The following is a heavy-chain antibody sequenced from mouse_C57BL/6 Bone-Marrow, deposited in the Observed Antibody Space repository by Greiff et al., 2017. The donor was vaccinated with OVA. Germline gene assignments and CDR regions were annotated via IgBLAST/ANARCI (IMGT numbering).Heavy chain of an antibody. CDR3: ASVAFDV. CDR2: IYPYDSET. V-gene: IGHV1-61*01. J-gene: IGHJ1*03. CDR1: GYTFTSYW. Sequence: QVQLQQPGAELVRPGSSVKLSCKASGYTFTSYWMDWVKQRPGQGLEWIGNIYPYDSETHYNQKFKDKATLTVDKSSSTAYMQISSLTSEDSAVYYCASVAFDVWGTGTPVTVSS.